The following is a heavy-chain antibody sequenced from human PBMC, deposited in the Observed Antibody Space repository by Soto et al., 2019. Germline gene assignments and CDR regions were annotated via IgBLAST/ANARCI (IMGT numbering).Heavy chain of an antibody. CDR2: TYYRSKWYN. V-gene: IGHV6-1*01. CDR3: ARGSTYYDILTGLDAFDI. CDR1: GDSVSSNSAA. J-gene: IGHJ3*02. Sequence: SQTLSLTCAISGDSVSSNSAAWNWIRQSPSRGLEWLGRTYYRSKWYNDYAVSVKSRITINPDTSKNQFSLQLNSVTPEDTAVYYCARGSTYYDILTGLDAFDIWGQGTMVTVSS. D-gene: IGHD3-9*01.